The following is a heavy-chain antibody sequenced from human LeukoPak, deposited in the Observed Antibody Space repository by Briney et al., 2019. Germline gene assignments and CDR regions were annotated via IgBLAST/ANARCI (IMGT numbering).Heavy chain of an antibody. CDR3: ASEDFYDTSGYYKPKLDY. D-gene: IGHD3-22*01. V-gene: IGHV1-18*01. CDR1: GYIFTSYG. J-gene: IGHJ4*02. Sequence: ASVKVSCKASGYIFTSYGISWVRQAPGQGLEWMGWISAHNGNTDYAQKLQGRVTMTTDTSTSTAYMELRSLRSDDTAVYYCASEDFYDTSGYYKPKLDYWGQGTLVTVSS. CDR2: ISAHNGNT.